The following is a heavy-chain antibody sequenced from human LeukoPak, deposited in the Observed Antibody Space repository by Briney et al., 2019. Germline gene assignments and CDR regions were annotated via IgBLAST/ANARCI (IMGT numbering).Heavy chain of an antibody. Sequence: SETLSLTCTVSGGSVGSDSSYWSWIRQPPGKGPEWLGYIGYSGSTDYNPSLKSRVSISLGTSKNQVSLKLTSVTAADTAVYYCARGYRNNWRFDSWGQGTLVTVSS. CDR3: ARGYRNNWRFDS. D-gene: IGHD6-13*01. CDR1: GGSVGSDSSY. J-gene: IGHJ4*02. V-gene: IGHV4-61*01. CDR2: IGYSGST.